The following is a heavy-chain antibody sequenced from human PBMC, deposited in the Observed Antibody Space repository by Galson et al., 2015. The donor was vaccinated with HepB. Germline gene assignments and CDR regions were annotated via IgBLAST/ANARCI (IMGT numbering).Heavy chain of an antibody. CDR1: GGTFSSYA. CDR2: IIPIFGTA. J-gene: IGHJ5*02. V-gene: IGHV1-69*01. Sequence: SCKASGGTFSSYAISWVRQAPGQGLEWMGGIIPIFGTANYAQKFQGRVTITADESTSTAYMELSSLRSEDTAVYYCAREEVGATTYWFDPWGQGTLVTVSS. D-gene: IGHD1-26*01. CDR3: AREEVGATTYWFDP.